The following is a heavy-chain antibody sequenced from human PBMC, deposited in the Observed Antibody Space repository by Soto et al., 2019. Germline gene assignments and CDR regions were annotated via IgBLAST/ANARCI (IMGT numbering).Heavy chain of an antibody. Sequence: EVQLVESGGGLVQPGGSLRLSCAASGFTFSSYWMSWVRQAPGKGLEWVANIKQDGSEKYYVDSVKGRFTISRDNAKNSLYLQMNNLRAEDTAVYYCARERYYDYIWGSYRSPGDYWGQGTLVTVSS. V-gene: IGHV3-7*01. CDR1: GFTFSSYW. D-gene: IGHD3-16*02. J-gene: IGHJ4*02. CDR2: IKQDGSEK. CDR3: ARERYYDYIWGSYRSPGDY.